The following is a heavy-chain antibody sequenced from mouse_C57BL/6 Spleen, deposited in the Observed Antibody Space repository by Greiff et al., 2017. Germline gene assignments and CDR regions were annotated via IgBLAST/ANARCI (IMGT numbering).Heavy chain of an antibody. Sequence: QVQLQQPGAELVRPGSSVKLSCKASGYTFTSYWMHWVKQRPIQGLEWIGNIDPSDSETHYNQKFKDKATLTVDKSSSTAYMQLSSLTSEDSAVYYCARGVTTVVAHFDYWGQGTTLTVSS. CDR3: ARGVTTVVAHFDY. J-gene: IGHJ2*01. CDR1: GYTFTSYW. V-gene: IGHV1-52*01. CDR2: IDPSDSET. D-gene: IGHD1-1*01.